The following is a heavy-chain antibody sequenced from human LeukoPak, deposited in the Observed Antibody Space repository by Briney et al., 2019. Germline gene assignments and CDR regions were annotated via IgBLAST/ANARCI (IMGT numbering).Heavy chain of an antibody. J-gene: IGHJ4*02. Sequence: ASVKVSCKASGYSFIRFYIHWVRQAPGQGLEWMGVINPSGGSTAYAQQFQGRVTMTRDTSTSTVYMELSSLRSEDTAVYYCARHSLIGTTPFDSWGQGTLVTVSS. CDR1: GYSFIRFY. CDR2: INPSGGST. V-gene: IGHV1-46*01. D-gene: IGHD1-20*01. CDR3: ARHSLIGTTPFDS.